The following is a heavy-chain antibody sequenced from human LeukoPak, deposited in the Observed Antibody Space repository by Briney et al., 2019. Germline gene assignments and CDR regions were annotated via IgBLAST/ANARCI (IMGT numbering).Heavy chain of an antibody. CDR2: ISSSGSTI. Sequence: GGSLRLSCAASGFTFSDYYMSWIRQAPGKGLEGVSYISSSGSTIYYADAVKGGFTISRDNAKNSLYRQMNSLRAEDTAVYYCARLPYYYGSGNYYYYGMDVWGQGTTVTVS. CDR3: ARLPYYYGSGNYYYYGMDV. CDR1: GFTFSDYY. D-gene: IGHD3-10*01. V-gene: IGHV3-11*01. J-gene: IGHJ6*02.